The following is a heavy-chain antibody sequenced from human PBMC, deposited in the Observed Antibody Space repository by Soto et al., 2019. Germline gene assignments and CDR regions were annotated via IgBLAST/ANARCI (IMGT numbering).Heavy chain of an antibody. CDR3: ATDPQRGDGHNFDE. Sequence: PVGSLRLSCVGSGVTLSDHFISWVRQAPGKGLEWISSIENGGRKTYYADSVKGRFTISRDNAENALFLQMNSLRVDDTAVYYCATDPQRGDGHNFDEWGQGTLVTVSS. CDR2: IENGGRKT. D-gene: IGHD3-3*01. V-gene: IGHV3-11*01. CDR1: GVTLSDHF. J-gene: IGHJ4*02.